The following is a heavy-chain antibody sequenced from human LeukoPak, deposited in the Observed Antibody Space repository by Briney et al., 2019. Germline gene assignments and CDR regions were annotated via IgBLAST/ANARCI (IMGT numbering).Heavy chain of an antibody. CDR1: GGSFSGYY. Sequence: SSETLSLTCAVYGGSFSGYYWSWIRQPPGKGLEWIGEINHSGSTNYNPSLKSRVTISVDTSKNQFSLKLSSVTAADTAVYYCALIGLDNSSGWYEGAYWGQGTLVTVSS. CDR2: INHSGST. D-gene: IGHD6-19*01. V-gene: IGHV4-34*01. J-gene: IGHJ4*02. CDR3: ALIGLDNSSGWYEGAY.